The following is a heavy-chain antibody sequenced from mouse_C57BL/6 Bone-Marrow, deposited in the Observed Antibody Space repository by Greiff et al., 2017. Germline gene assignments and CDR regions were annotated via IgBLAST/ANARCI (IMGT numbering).Heavy chain of an antibody. CDR1: GYAFSSSW. CDR2: IYPGDGDT. D-gene: IGHD1-1*01. V-gene: IGHV1-82*01. CDR3: AREYYGSSFSFAY. J-gene: IGHJ3*01. Sequence: VQLQESGPELVKPGASVKISCKASGYAFSSSWMNWVKQRPGKGLEWIGRIYPGDGDTNYNGKFKGKATLTADNSSSTAYMQLSSLTSEDSAVYVCAREYYGSSFSFAYWGQGTLVTVSA.